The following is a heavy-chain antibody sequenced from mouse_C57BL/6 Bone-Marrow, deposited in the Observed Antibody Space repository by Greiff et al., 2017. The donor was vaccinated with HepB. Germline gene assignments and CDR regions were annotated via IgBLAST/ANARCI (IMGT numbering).Heavy chain of an antibody. J-gene: IGHJ2*01. CDR1: GYTFTDYE. Sequence: QVQLKESGAELVRPGASVTLSCKASGYTFTDYEMHWVKQTPVHGLEWIGAIDPETGGTAYNQKFKGKAILTADKSSSTAYMEHRSLTSEDSAVYYCARAPYHGSSYGYFDYWGQGTTHTVSS. CDR2: IDPETGGT. D-gene: IGHD1-1*01. CDR3: ARAPYHGSSYGYFDY. V-gene: IGHV1-15*01.